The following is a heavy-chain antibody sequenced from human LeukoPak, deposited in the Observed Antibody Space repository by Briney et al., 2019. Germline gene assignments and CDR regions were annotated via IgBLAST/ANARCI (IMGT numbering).Heavy chain of an antibody. CDR1: GYTFTGCY. Sequence: GASVKVSCKASGYTFTGCYMHWVRQAPGQGLEWMGWINPNSGGTNYAQKFQGRVTMTRDTSISTAYMELSRLRSDDTAVYYCARRRGRGYXSGGSCPWTYAFDIWGQGTMVTVSS. D-gene: IGHD2-15*01. CDR3: ARRRGRGYXSGGSCPWTYAFDI. CDR2: INPNSGGT. J-gene: IGHJ3*02. V-gene: IGHV1-2*02.